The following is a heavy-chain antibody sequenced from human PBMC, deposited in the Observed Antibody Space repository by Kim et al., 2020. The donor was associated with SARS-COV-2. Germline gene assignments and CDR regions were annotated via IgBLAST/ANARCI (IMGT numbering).Heavy chain of an antibody. D-gene: IGHD6-19*01. CDR3: ARGLGSSGTNWFDP. V-gene: IGHV1-8*01. J-gene: IGHJ5*02. Sequence: AQKFQGRVTMTRNTSISTAYMELSSLRSEDTAVYYCARGLGSSGTNWFDPWGQGTLVTVSS.